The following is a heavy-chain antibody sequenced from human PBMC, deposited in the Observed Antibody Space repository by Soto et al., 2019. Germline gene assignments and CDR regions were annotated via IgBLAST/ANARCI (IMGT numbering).Heavy chain of an antibody. CDR1: GYTFTSYG. CDR3: ARKGDSSGWKTQLDY. CDR2: ISAYNGNT. J-gene: IGHJ4*02. V-gene: IGHV1-18*01. Sequence: GASMKVSCKASGYTFTSYGISWVRQAPGQGLEWMGWISAYNGNTNYAQKLQGRVTMTTDTSTSTAYMELRSLRSDDTAVYYCARKGDSSGWKTQLDYWGQGTLVTVSS. D-gene: IGHD6-19*01.